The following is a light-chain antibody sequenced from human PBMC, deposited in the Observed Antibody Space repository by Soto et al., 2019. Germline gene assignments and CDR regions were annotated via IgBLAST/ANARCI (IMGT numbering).Light chain of an antibody. CDR1: QGISNY. V-gene: IGKV1-16*02. CDR3: QQYGSSLYT. CDR2: GAS. Sequence: DIQMTQSLSSLSASVGDRVTLTSRAKQGISNYLAWYQQKPGQAPKPLIYGASSLESGIPAKFSGSGSGTDFTLTISRLEPEDFAVYFCQQYGSSLYTFGQGTRVEIK. J-gene: IGKJ5*01.